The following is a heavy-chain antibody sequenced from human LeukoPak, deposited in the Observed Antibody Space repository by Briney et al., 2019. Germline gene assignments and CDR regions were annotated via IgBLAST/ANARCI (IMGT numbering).Heavy chain of an antibody. V-gene: IGHV4-34*01. CDR1: GGSFSGYY. CDR2: INHSGST. D-gene: IGHD2-15*01. Sequence: SETLSLTCAVYGGSFSGYYWSWIRQPPGKGLEWIGEINHSGSTYYNPSLKSRVTISVDTSKNQFSLKLSSVTAADTAVYYCARRRMVVAARPAWFDPWGQGTLVTVSS. J-gene: IGHJ5*02. CDR3: ARRRMVVAARPAWFDP.